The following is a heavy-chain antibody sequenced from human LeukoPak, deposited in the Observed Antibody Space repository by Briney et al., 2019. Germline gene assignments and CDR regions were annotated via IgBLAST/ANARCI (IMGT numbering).Heavy chain of an antibody. J-gene: IGHJ4*02. CDR1: GYTFTSYD. V-gene: IGHV1-8*02. Sequence: ASVKVSCKASGYTFTSYDINWVRQATGQGLEWMGWMNPNSGNTGYVQKFQGRVIMTRDTSISTAYMELSSLTSEDTAVYFCARDRVGVGGNGWENWGQGTLVTVSS. CDR2: MNPNSGNT. CDR3: ARDRVGVGGNGWEN. D-gene: IGHD6-19*01.